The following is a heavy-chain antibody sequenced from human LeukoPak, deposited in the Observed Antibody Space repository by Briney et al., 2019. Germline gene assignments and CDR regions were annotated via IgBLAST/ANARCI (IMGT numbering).Heavy chain of an antibody. V-gene: IGHV1-18*01. D-gene: IGHD3-22*01. CDR2: ISAYNGNR. J-gene: IGHJ4*02. CDR3: ARDLDPYYYDSSGPVDY. Sequence: ASVKVSCKASGYTFTSYGISWVRQAPGQGLEWMGWISAYNGNRNYAQKLQGRVTMTTDTSTSTAYMELRSLRSDDTAVYYCARDLDPYYYDSSGPVDYWGQGTLVTVSS. CDR1: GYTFTSYG.